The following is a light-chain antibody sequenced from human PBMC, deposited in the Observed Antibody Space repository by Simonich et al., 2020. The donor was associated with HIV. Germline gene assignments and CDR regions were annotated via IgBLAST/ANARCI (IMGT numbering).Light chain of an antibody. CDR3: QHYNSYPYT. CDR2: QAS. V-gene: IGKV1-5*03. CDR1: QSISRW. Sequence: DIQKTQSPSTLSASVGIRVTITFRASQSISRWLAWCQQKPGNAPNLLIYQASSLETGVSSRFSGSGSGTEFTLTISSLQPDDIATYYCQHYNSYPYTFGQGTKLEIK. J-gene: IGKJ2*01.